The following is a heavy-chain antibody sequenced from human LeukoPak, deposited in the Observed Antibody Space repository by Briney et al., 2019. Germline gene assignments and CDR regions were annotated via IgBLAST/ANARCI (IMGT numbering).Heavy chain of an antibody. D-gene: IGHD1-26*01. CDR3: ARPSYSGSYGVKYYFDY. V-gene: IGHV5-51*01. CDR1: GYSFTTFW. J-gene: IGHJ4*02. Sequence: GESLKISCKASGYSFTTFWIAWVRQMPGKGLEWMGIIYPFDSKTKYSPSFQGQVTISADKSISTAYLQWTSLKASDTAIYYCARPSYSGSYGVKYYFDYLGQGSLVTVSS. CDR2: IYPFDSKT.